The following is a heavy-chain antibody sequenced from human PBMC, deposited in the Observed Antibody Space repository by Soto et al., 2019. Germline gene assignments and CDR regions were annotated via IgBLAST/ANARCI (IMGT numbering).Heavy chain of an antibody. J-gene: IGHJ4*02. CDR3: ARQPSYTYGLGYGDY. CDR2: VYYSGST. Sequence: SETLSLTCTVSGASISSSRYYWGWIRQPPGKGLEWIGSVYYSGSTYYTPSLKTRLTISVDPSKNQFSLELTSVTAADTAVYYCARQPSYTYGLGYGDYWGQGALVTVSS. D-gene: IGHD5-18*01. V-gene: IGHV4-39*01. CDR1: GASISSSRYY.